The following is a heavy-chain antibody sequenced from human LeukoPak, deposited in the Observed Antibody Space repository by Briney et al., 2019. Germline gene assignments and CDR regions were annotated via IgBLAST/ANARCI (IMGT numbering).Heavy chain of an antibody. V-gene: IGHV3-11*01. CDR2: ISSSGSTI. J-gene: IGHJ3*02. CDR3: AKGGLKNVVATNAFDI. D-gene: IGHD2-21*02. Sequence: PGGSLRLSCAASGFTFSDYYMSWIRQAPGKGLEWVSYISSSGSTIYYADSVKGRFTISRDNAKNSLYLQMNSLRAEDTALYYCAKGGLKNVVATNAFDIWGQGTMVTVSS. CDR1: GFTFSDYY.